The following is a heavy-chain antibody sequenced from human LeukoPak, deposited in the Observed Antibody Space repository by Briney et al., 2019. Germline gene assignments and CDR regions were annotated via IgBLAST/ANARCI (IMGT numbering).Heavy chain of an antibody. Sequence: PGGSLRLSCAASGFTFSRFGMHWVRQAPGKGLECVAVIWYDGSNKYYADSVKGRFTISRDNSKNTLYLEMNSLRAEDTAVYYCARDYYYDSSGYWDYYFDYWGQGTLVSVSS. CDR2: IWYDGSNK. V-gene: IGHV3-33*01. CDR1: GFTFSRFG. J-gene: IGHJ4*02. D-gene: IGHD3-22*01. CDR3: ARDYYYDSSGYWDYYFDY.